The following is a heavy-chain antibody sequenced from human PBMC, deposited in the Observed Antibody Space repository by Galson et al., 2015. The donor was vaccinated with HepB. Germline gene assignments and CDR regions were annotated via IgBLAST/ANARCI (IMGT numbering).Heavy chain of an antibody. CDR1: GFTLSSHW. Sequence: LRLSCAASGFTLSSHWMHWVRQAPGKGLLWVARIDAAGLSTAYADSVKGRFTIARDNAKNTLYLQMDSLRVEDTAFYFCTRDQSSVFDILTASYNWYFDLWGRGTLVTVSS. D-gene: IGHD3-9*01. CDR3: TRDQSSVFDILTASYNWYFDL. CDR2: IDAAGLST. V-gene: IGHV3-74*01. J-gene: IGHJ2*01.